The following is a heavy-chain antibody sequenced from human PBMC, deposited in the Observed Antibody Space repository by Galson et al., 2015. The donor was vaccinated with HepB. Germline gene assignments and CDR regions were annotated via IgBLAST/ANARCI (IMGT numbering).Heavy chain of an antibody. V-gene: IGHV3-21*01. J-gene: IGHJ3*02. CDR3: TRRVAVAGWGDSFDI. CDR1: GFTFSLYS. D-gene: IGHD6-19*01. CDR2: ISYNSNYI. Sequence: SLRLSCAASGFTFSLYSMNWVRQAPGKGLEWVSSISYNSNYIYYADSMKGRFTISRDNAKNSLYLQMNSLRAEDTSVYYCTRRVAVAGWGDSFDIWGQGTMVTVSS.